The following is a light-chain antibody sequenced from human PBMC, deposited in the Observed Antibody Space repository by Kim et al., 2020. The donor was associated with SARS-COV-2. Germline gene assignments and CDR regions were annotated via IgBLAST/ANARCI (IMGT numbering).Light chain of an antibody. CDR1: QGMSSG. V-gene: IGKV1-12*01. CDR3: QQTNSFPIT. Sequence: ASVGDRVTITCRASQGMSSGLAWYQQKPGRAPKLRIYGASNLQSGVPSRFSGSGSGTDFTLTISSLQPEDFATYYCQQTNSFPITFGQGTRLEIK. CDR2: GAS. J-gene: IGKJ5*01.